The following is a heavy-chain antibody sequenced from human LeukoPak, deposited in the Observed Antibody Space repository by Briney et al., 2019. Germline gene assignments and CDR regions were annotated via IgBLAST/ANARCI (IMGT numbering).Heavy chain of an antibody. Sequence: GGSLRLSCAASGFSFSSYFMHWVRQAPGKGLEWVAVISYDGSNKYYADSVKGRFTISRDNSKNTLYLQMNSLRAEDTAVYYCAREGDTAMVTTGEDYWGQGTLVTVSS. D-gene: IGHD5-18*01. CDR3: AREGDTAMVTTGEDY. CDR1: GFSFSSYF. CDR2: ISYDGSNK. J-gene: IGHJ4*02. V-gene: IGHV3-30-3*01.